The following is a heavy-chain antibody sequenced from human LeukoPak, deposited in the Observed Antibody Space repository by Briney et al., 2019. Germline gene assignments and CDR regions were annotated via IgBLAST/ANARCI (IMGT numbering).Heavy chain of an antibody. CDR3: ARYSGWNDAFDI. J-gene: IGHJ3*02. Sequence: GGSLRLSCAASGFTFSSYGMHWVRQAPGKGLEWVAVIWYDGSNKYYADSVKGRFTISRDNSKNTLYLQMNSLRAEDTAVYYCARYSGWNDAFDIWGQGTMVTVFS. CDR2: IWYDGSNK. V-gene: IGHV3-33*01. CDR1: GFTFSSYG. D-gene: IGHD6-19*01.